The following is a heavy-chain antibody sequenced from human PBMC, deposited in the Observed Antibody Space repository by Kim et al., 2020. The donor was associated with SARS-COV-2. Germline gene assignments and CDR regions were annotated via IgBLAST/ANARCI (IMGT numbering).Heavy chain of an antibody. CDR3: AKVWGSGSYLKNYGMDV. D-gene: IGHD1-26*01. J-gene: IGHJ6*02. Sequence: VKGRFTISRDNAKNSLYLRMNSLRAEDTAVYYCAKVWGSGSYLKNYGMDVWGQGTTVTVSS. V-gene: IGHV3-9*01.